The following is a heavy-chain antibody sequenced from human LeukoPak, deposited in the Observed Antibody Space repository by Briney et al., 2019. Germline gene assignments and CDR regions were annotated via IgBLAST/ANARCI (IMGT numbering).Heavy chain of an antibody. CDR1: GFTVSSNY. V-gene: IGHV3-66*01. J-gene: IGHJ4*02. Sequence: GGSLRLSCAASGFTVSSNYMSWVRQAPGKGLEWASVIYSGGSTYYADSVKGRFTISRDNSKNTLYLQMNSLRAEDTAVYYCARVQDDYVWGSYRQHFLYYFDYWGRGTLVTVSS. CDR2: IYSGGST. D-gene: IGHD3-16*02. CDR3: ARVQDDYVWGSYRQHFLYYFDY.